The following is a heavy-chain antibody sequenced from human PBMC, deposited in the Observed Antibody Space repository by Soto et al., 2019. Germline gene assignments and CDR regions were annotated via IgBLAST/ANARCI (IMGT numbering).Heavy chain of an antibody. CDR3: AHAERSGGSASSGYYYYGMDV. Sequence: QITLKESGPTLVKPTQTLTLTCTFSGFSLTTTGVGVGWIRQPPGKALEWLALIYWDDDKRYSPFLNNRLSITQDTSKNQVVLIMPNMDPVDTATYYCAHAERSGGSASSGYYYYGMDVWGEGTTVTVSS. J-gene: IGHJ6*04. V-gene: IGHV2-5*02. D-gene: IGHD3-10*01. CDR1: GFSLTTTGVG. CDR2: IYWDDDK.